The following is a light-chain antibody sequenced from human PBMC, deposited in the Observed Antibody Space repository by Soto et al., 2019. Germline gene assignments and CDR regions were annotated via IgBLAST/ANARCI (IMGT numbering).Light chain of an antibody. CDR1: QNVNNNY. V-gene: IGKV3-20*01. CDR2: GAS. J-gene: IGKJ2*01. Sequence: DIVLTQSPGTLSLSPGERATLSCRASQNVNNNYLAWYQQKPGQAPRLLIRGASSRASGLPDRFSGSGSGTAFTLTISRLEPEDFAVYYCQQYGRSPGTFGQGTKLEIK. CDR3: QQYGRSPGT.